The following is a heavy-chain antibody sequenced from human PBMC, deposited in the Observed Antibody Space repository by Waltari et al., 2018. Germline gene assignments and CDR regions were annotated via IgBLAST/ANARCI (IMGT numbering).Heavy chain of an antibody. CDR3: AKGKDSGSYSS. CDR1: GFTFSSSA. D-gene: IGHD1-26*01. Sequence: EVQLLESGGGLVQPGGSLSLSCADPGFTFSSSALSCVRQAPGKGLEWVSAISGSGGSTYYADSVKGRFTISRDNSKNTLYLQMNSLRAEDTAVYYCAKGKDSGSYSSWGQGTLVTVSS. J-gene: IGHJ4*02. V-gene: IGHV3-23*01. CDR2: ISGSGGST.